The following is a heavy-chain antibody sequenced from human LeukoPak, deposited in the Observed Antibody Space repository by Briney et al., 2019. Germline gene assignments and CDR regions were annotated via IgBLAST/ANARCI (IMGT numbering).Heavy chain of an antibody. Sequence: PSETLSLTCTVSGGSISSGGYCWSWIRQPAGKGLEWIGRIYTSGRTNYNPSLKSRVAISVDTSKNQFSLQLSSATAADTAVYYCARDHPYYYDTSGYYKGDYYYYMDVWGRGTTVTVSS. CDR2: IYTSGRT. CDR3: ARDHPYYYDTSGYYKGDYYYYMDV. D-gene: IGHD3-22*01. J-gene: IGHJ6*03. V-gene: IGHV4-61*02. CDR1: GGSISSGGYC.